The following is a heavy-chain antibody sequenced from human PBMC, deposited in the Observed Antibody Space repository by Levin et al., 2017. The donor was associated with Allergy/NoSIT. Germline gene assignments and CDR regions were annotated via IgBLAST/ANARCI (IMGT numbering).Heavy chain of an antibody. J-gene: IGHJ6*03. CDR1: GLTFSNYD. V-gene: IGHV3-23*01. CDR2: ISGSGGST. Sequence: QPGGSLRLSCAASGLTFSNYDMSWVRQAPGKGPEWVSAISGSGGSTYYADSVRGRFTISRDNSKNTLYLRVNSLRAEDTAVYYCAKYGLTMVRGVTEHVYYHYYMDVWGKGTTVTVSS. CDR3: AKYGLTMVRGVTEHVYYHYYMDV. D-gene: IGHD3-10*01.